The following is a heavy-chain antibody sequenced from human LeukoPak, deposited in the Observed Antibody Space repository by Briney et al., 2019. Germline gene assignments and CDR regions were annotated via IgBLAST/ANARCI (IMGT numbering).Heavy chain of an antibody. CDR1: GGTFSSYA. V-gene: IGHV1-69*06. D-gene: IGHD6-13*01. Sequence: SVKVSCKASGGTFSSYAISWVRQAPGQGLEWMGGIIPIFGTANYAQKFQGRVTITADKSTSTAYMELSSLRSEDTAVYYCARGRPTTSIAAAGVNWFDPWGQGTLVTVSS. CDR3: ARGRPTTSIAAAGVNWFDP. J-gene: IGHJ5*02. CDR2: IIPIFGTA.